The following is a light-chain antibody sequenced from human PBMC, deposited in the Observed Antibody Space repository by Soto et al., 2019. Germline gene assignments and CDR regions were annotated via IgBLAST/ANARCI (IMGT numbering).Light chain of an antibody. CDR2: AAS. J-gene: IGKJ1*01. CDR1: QGISSY. CDR3: QQYNSYSVT. Sequence: IQLTQSPSSLSASVGDRVTITCRASQGISSYLAWYQQKPGKAPKXXIYAASTLQRGVPSRFSGSGSGTEFTLPISSLQPDDFATYYCQQYNSYSVTFGQGTKVDIK. V-gene: IGKV1-9*01.